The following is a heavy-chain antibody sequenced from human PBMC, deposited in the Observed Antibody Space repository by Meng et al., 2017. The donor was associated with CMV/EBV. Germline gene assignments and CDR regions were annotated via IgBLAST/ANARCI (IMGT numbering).Heavy chain of an antibody. Sequence: ASVKVSCKASGYTFTSYGISWVRRAPGQGLEWMGWISAYNGNTNYAQKLQGRVTMTTDTSTSTAYMELRSLRSDDTAVYYCARGVQLAHSGSYFDYWGQGTLVTVSS. CDR1: GYTFTSYG. CDR3: ARGVQLAHSGSYFDY. V-gene: IGHV1-18*01. CDR2: ISAYNGNT. D-gene: IGHD6-6*01. J-gene: IGHJ4*02.